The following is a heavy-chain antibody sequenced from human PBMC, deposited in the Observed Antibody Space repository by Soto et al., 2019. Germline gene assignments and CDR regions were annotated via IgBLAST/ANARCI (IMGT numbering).Heavy chain of an antibody. V-gene: IGHV1-69*12. Sequence: QVQLVQSGDEVKKPGSSVKVSSKASGGTFSSYAISWVRRAPGQGLEWMGGIMPIFGTANYAQKFQGRVTITADESTSTAYMELSSLRSEDTAVYYCARDEYCISTSCSWFDPWGQGTLVTVSS. CDR2: IMPIFGTA. CDR3: ARDEYCISTSCSWFDP. CDR1: GGTFSSYA. D-gene: IGHD2-2*01. J-gene: IGHJ5*02.